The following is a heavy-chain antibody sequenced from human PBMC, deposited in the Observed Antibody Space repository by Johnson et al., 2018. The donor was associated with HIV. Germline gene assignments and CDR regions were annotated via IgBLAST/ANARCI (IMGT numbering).Heavy chain of an antibody. J-gene: IGHJ3*02. CDR2: LSYDGSKE. Sequence: QVQLVESGGGVVQPGRSLRLSCAASGITFSSYAMHWVRQAPGKGLEWVAVLSYDGSKEYYVDSVKGRFNLSRDSSKNTLYLQMNSLRAEDTAVYYCARVGVSGYDLAAFDIWGQGTMVTVSS. CDR3: ARVGVSGYDLAAFDI. D-gene: IGHD5-12*01. V-gene: IGHV3-30-3*01. CDR1: GITFSSYA.